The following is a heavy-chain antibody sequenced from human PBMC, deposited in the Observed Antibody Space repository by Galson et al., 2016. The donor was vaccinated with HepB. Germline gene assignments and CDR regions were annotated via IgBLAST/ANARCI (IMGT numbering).Heavy chain of an antibody. CDR2: VYYSGST. Sequence: SETLSLTCTVSSGSISRYYWSWIRQAPGKGLEWIGYVYYSGSTNYNPSLRGRVTISEDTSMNQFSLRLRSVTAADTAVYYCARGGAFTGSYPDDAFDIWGQGTRVTVSS. CDR1: SGSISRYY. CDR3: ARGGAFTGSYPDDAFDI. D-gene: IGHD1-26*01. J-gene: IGHJ3*02. V-gene: IGHV4-59*01.